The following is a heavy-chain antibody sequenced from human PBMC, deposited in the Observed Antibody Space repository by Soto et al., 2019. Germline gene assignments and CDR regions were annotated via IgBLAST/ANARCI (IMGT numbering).Heavy chain of an antibody. D-gene: IGHD4-17*01. CDR3: ARPRTTVTIATSIDY. Sequence: PGGSLRLSCAASVFTFSSYAMHWVRQAPGKGLEWVAVISYDGSNKYYADSVKGRFTISRDNSKNTLYLQMNSLRAEDTAVYYCARPRTTVTIATSIDYWGHGTLVTVSS. CDR2: ISYDGSNK. J-gene: IGHJ4*01. CDR1: VFTFSSYA. V-gene: IGHV3-30-3*01.